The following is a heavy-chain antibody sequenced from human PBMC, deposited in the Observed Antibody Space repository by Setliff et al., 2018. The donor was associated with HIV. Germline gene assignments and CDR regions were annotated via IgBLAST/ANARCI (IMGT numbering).Heavy chain of an antibody. J-gene: IGHJ6*02. CDR1: GFTFSDYY. Sequence: GSLRLSCTASGFTFSDYYMDWVRQAPGKGLEWVGRTRNKANSYTTEYAASVKGRFTISRDDPKNSVYLQMNSLKIEDTAVYYCTRVVQGGMDVWGQGTTVTVSS. CDR3: TRVVQGGMDV. V-gene: IGHV3-72*01. CDR2: TRNKANSYTT.